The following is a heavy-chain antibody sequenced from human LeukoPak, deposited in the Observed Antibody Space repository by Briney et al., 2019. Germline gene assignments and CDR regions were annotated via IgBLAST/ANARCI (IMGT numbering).Heavy chain of an antibody. Sequence: WASVKVSCKASGYTFTSYDINWVRQATGQGLEWMGWMNPNSGNTGYAQKFQGRVTITRNTSISTAYMGLSSLRSEDTAVYYCARGDYGDYNYYYYMDVWGKGTTVTVSS. V-gene: IGHV1-8*03. J-gene: IGHJ6*03. CDR1: GYTFTSYD. CDR2: MNPNSGNT. D-gene: IGHD4-17*01. CDR3: ARGDYGDYNYYYYMDV.